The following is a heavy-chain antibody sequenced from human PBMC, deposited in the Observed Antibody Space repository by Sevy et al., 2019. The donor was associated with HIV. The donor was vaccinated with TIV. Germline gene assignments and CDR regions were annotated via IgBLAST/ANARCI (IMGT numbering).Heavy chain of an antibody. CDR2: IWNDGSNK. V-gene: IGHV3-33*08. CDR3: ARDVRGEGIRPGDLDY. J-gene: IGHJ4*02. D-gene: IGHD3-10*02. Sequence: GGSLRLSCAASGVTFSSYAMHWVRQAPGKGLQWVAVIWNDGSNKYYADSVKGRFTTSRDNSSNTLYLQMNSLRAEDTAVYYCARDVRGEGIRPGDLDYWGQGTLVTVSS. CDR1: GVTFSSYA.